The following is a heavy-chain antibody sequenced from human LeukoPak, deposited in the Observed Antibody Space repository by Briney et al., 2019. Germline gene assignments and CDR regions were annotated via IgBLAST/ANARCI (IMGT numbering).Heavy chain of an antibody. CDR3: ARHAEYNSGWHFYLDH. D-gene: IGHD6-19*01. CDR1: GVSTTNGIYY. J-gene: IGHJ4*02. V-gene: IGHV4-39*01. Sequence: SETLSLTCTVSGVSTTNGIYYWTWIRQSPGKGLEWIGSVHNVGSTYYNLSLRSRVTMSIDTSKNQFSLRLNSVTAADTAVYYCARHAEYNSGWHFYLDHWGQGILVTVSS. CDR2: VHNVGST.